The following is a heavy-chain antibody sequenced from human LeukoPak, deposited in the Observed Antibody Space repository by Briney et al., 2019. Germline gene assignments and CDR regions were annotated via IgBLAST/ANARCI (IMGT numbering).Heavy chain of an antibody. J-gene: IGHJ6*03. CDR1: AFTFGSYG. D-gene: IGHD2/OR15-2a*01. Sequence: GGSLRLSCAASAFTFGSYGMGSVRQAPGKGLEWVSTISGSGGSTYYADSVKGRFTISRDNSKNTLCLQMNSPTAEDTAVYHCAKSGTTDSYYYMDVWGKGTTVTVSS. CDR2: ISGSGGST. CDR3: AKSGTTDSYYYMDV. V-gene: IGHV3-23*01.